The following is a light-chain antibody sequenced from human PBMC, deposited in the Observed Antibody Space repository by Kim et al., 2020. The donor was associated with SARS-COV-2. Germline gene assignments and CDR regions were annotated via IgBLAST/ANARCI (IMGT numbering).Light chain of an antibody. V-gene: IGKV1-39*01. CDR3: QQSYNTPFT. CDR1: QSVTGY. CDR2: AAS. J-gene: IGKJ3*01. Sequence: ASVGDRVTITCRASQSVTGYLNWYQQKPGIPPKLLIYAASSLQSGVSSRFSGSGSGTDFTLTISSLQPEDFAAYYCQQSYNTPFTFGPGTKVDIK.